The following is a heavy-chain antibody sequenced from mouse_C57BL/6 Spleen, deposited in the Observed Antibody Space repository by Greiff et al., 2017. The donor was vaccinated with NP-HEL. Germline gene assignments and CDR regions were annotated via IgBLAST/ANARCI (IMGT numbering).Heavy chain of an antibody. CDR2: INPNNGGT. J-gene: IGHJ2*01. V-gene: IGHV1-26*01. Sequence: VQLQQSGPELVKPGASVKISCKASGYTFTDYYMNWVKQSHGKSLEWIGDINPNNGGTSYNQKFKGKATLTVDKSSSTAYMELRSLTSEDSAVYYCARGEGYYFDYWGQGTTLTVSS. CDR3: ARGEGYYFDY. CDR1: GYTFTDYY.